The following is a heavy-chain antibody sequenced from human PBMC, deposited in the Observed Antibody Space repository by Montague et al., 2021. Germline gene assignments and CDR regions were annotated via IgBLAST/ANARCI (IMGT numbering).Heavy chain of an antibody. CDR2: SRNKANSYTT. CDR1: GFSFSDYY. J-gene: IGHJ4*02. V-gene: IGHV3-72*01. D-gene: IGHD1-7*01. CDR3: ATEGKLPGPDFDH. Sequence: SLRLSCAASGFSFSDYYVDWARQAPGKGLEWVGRSRNKANSYTTDYAASVKGRFTISRDESKNSLYLQMNSLKTDDTAVYYCATEGKLPGPDFDHWGQGTLVTVSS.